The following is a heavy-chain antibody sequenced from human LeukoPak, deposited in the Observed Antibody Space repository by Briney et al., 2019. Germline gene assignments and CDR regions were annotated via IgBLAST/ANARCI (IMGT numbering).Heavy chain of an antibody. D-gene: IGHD5-12*01. Sequence: PGGSLRLSCAASGFTFSSYAMSWVRQAPGKGLEWVSAISGSGGSTYYADSVKGRFTISRDNSKNTLYLQMNSLRAEDTAAYYCAKHRKIVATIGPLDYWGQGTLVTVSS. CDR1: GFTFSSYA. CDR2: ISGSGGST. J-gene: IGHJ4*02. CDR3: AKHRKIVATIGPLDY. V-gene: IGHV3-23*01.